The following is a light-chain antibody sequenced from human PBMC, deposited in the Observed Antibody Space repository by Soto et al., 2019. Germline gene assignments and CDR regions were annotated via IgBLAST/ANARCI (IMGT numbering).Light chain of an antibody. CDR2: GAS. J-gene: IGKJ4*01. V-gene: IGKV3-20*01. CDR1: QSVYKNF. Sequence: EIVLTQSPGTLSLSPGERATLSCRASQSVYKNFLAWYQQKPGQAPRLLINGASNRATGIPDRFIVSVSGTDFSLTIDRLEPEDFAVYFCQQYGSSPTTFGGGTKVAIK. CDR3: QQYGSSPTT.